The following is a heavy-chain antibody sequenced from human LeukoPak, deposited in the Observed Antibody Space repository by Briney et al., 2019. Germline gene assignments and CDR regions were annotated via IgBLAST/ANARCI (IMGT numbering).Heavy chain of an antibody. CDR3: AAGYCSSTSCYVPYYYYGMDV. V-gene: IGHV1-58*02. D-gene: IGHD2-2*01. CDR2: IDVGSGNT. CDR1: GFTFTKSS. Sequence: TSVKVSCKPSGFTFTKSSMQWVRQPGGQRLEWIGWIDVGSGNTNYPQKFQERVTITRDMSTSIAYMELSSLRSEDTAVYYCAAGYCSSTSCYVPYYYYGMDVWGQGTTVTVSS. J-gene: IGHJ6*02.